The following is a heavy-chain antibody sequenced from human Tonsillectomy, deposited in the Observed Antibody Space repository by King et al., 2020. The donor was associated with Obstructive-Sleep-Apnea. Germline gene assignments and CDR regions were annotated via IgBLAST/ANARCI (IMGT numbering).Heavy chain of an antibody. CDR2: TYYRSKWYN. Sequence: VQLPQSGPGLVKPSQTLSLTCAISGDSVSSNSAAWNWIRQSPSRGLEWLGRTYYRSKWYNDYAVSVKSRININPDTAKNQVSLQLNSVTPEDSAVYYCARDGVGRFDWDDEWFDSWGQGTLVTVSS. V-gene: IGHV6-1*01. CDR1: GDSVSSNSAA. D-gene: IGHD3-9*01. J-gene: IGHJ5*01. CDR3: ARDGVGRFDWDDEWFDS.